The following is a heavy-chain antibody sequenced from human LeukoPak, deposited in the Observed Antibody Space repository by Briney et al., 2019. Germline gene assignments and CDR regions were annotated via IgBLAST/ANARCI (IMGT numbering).Heavy chain of an antibody. J-gene: IGHJ4*02. D-gene: IGHD3-10*01. Sequence: GGSLRLSCAASGFTFSRFGMHWVRQAPGKGLEWVAVIWYDGSNKNHADSVKGRFSISRDNSKNTLYLQMNSLRAEDTAVYYCARDRGAGRNGYDYWGQGTLVTVSS. CDR3: ARDRGAGRNGYDY. CDR1: GFTFSRFG. V-gene: IGHV3-33*01. CDR2: IWYDGSNK.